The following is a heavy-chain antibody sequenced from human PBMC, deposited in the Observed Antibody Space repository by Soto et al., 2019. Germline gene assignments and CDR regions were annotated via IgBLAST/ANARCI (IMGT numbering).Heavy chain of an antibody. J-gene: IGHJ6*03. CDR1: GYFFTGKD. CDR3: ARVRRGAAVGGRPYSFYIDI. V-gene: IGHV1-8*01. Sequence: ASVKVSCKAPGYFFTGKDISWLRQAPGQGLEWLGWMNPRSGDTGYEQKFQGRVALTRNISVTTAYMTLSSLTSDDAAVYYCARVRRGAAVGGRPYSFYIDIWGAGTTVTVSS. D-gene: IGHD1-26*01. CDR2: MNPRSGDT.